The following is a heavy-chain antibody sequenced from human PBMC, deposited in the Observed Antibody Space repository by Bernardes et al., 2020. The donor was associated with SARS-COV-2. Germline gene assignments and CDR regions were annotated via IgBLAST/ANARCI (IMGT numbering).Heavy chain of an antibody. CDR1: VYTLTELS. J-gene: IGHJ6*02. CDR3: ATGVVAGVYYYYYYGMDV. CDR2: FDPEDGDT. Sequence: ASVKVSCKVSVYTLTELSMHWVRQAPGKGLEWMGGFDPEDGDTIYAQKFQGRVTMTEDTSTDTSYMELSSLRSEDTAVYYCATGVVAGVYYYYYYGMDVWGQGTTVTVSS. V-gene: IGHV1-24*01. D-gene: IGHD6-19*01.